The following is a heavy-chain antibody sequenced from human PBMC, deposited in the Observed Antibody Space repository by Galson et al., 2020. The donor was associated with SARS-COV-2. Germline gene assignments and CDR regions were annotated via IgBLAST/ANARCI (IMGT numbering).Heavy chain of an antibody. V-gene: IGHV4-34*01. D-gene: IGHD2-2*01. Sequence: SETLSLTCAVYGGSFSGYSWTWIRQAPGKGLEWIGEINFGGDTNYSPSLRSRVTLSVDTSKNQFCLKLRSVSAADTALYYCTRGRQGVVPSPVLGLGPFYSYYYMDVWGKGATVTVSS. CDR3: TRGRQGVVPSPVLGLGPFYSYYYMDV. CDR2: INFGGDT. J-gene: IGHJ6*03. CDR1: GGSFSGYS.